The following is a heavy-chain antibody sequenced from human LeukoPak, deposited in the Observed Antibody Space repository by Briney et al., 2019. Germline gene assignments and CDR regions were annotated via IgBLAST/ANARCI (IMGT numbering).Heavy chain of an antibody. CDR1: RFTFSSYA. D-gene: IGHD2-2*01. Sequence: PGGSLRLSCAASRFTFSSYAMTWVRQAPGKGLEWVSAISGGGGSTYYADSVKGRFTISRDNSKNTLYLQMNSLRAEDTAVYYCAKRGRLLVVPAAFDPWGQGTLVTVSS. J-gene: IGHJ5*02. CDR2: ISGGGGST. CDR3: AKRGRLLVVPAAFDP. V-gene: IGHV3-23*01.